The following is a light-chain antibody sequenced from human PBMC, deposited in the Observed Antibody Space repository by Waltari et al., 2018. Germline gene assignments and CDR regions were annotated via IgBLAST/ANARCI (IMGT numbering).Light chain of an antibody. CDR1: SSAVVICDL. V-gene: IGLV2-23*02. J-gene: IGLJ1*01. CDR3: CSYAGLGTYV. Sequence: QSALTQPASVSGTPGQSSTLSSPAPSSAVVICDLVSWYQQHQGKAPTLLVYEVIKRPSGVSSRFSGSKSGNTASLTISGLQAEDEADYYCCSYAGLGTYVFGSGTKVTVL. CDR2: EVI.